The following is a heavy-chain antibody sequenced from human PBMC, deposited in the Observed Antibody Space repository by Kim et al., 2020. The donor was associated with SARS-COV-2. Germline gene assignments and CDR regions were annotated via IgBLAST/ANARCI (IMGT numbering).Heavy chain of an antibody. J-gene: IGHJ6*02. V-gene: IGHV3-11*01. CDR2: ISSSGSTI. CDR1: GFTFSDYY. Sequence: GGSLRLSCAASGFTFSDYYMSWIRQAPGKGLEWVSYISSSGSTIYYAASVKGRFTISRNNAKNSLYLQMNRLRAEDTAVYYCARVRGAAGPFCYYYYGMDVWGQGTTVTVSS. D-gene: IGHD6-13*01. CDR3: ARVRGAAGPFCYYYYGMDV.